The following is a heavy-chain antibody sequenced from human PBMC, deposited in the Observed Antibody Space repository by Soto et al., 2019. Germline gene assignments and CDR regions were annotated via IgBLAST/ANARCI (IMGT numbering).Heavy chain of an antibody. D-gene: IGHD6-13*01. Sequence: EMHLVESGGGLVQPGGSLRLSCAASESTFIDYWMTWVRQAPGKGLEWVANIKRDGCQMSYLDDVRCRFTISRDNAKKTQYLKMNNLRAEDTALYHCARVVSPGSSSLYLDDFDIWGQGTMVTVSS. CDR3: ARVVSPGSSSLYLDDFDI. CDR1: ESTFIDYW. J-gene: IGHJ3*02. V-gene: IGHV3-7*05. CDR2: IKRDGCQM.